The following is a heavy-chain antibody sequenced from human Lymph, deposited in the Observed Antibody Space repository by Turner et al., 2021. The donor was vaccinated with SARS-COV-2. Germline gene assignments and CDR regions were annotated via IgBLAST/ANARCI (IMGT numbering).Heavy chain of an antibody. D-gene: IGHD3-3*01. V-gene: IGHV3-53*01. CDR1: GFTVSYNY. CDR2: IYSGGST. J-gene: IGHJ6*02. CDR3: ARDLMEVGGMDV. Sequence: EVQLVESGGGLIQPGGSLRLSCAASGFTVSYNYMTWVRQAPGKGLEWVSVIYSGGSTYYEDSVKGRFTISRDSSKNTLYLQMNSLRAEDTAVYYCARDLMEVGGMDVWGQGTTVTVSS.